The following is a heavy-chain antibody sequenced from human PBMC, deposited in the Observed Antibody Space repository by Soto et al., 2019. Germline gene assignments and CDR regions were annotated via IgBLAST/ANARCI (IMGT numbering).Heavy chain of an antibody. Sequence: PGGSLRLSCTASGFTFGDYAMSWVRQAPGKGLEWVGFIRSKAYGGTTEYAASVKGRFTISRDDSKSIAYLQMNSLKTEDTAVYYCTRDPWISSGWYRGDYYYYGMDVWGQGTPVTVSS. CDR2: IRSKAYGGTT. CDR1: GFTFGDYA. CDR3: TRDPWISSGWYRGDYYYYGMDV. V-gene: IGHV3-49*04. D-gene: IGHD6-19*01. J-gene: IGHJ6*02.